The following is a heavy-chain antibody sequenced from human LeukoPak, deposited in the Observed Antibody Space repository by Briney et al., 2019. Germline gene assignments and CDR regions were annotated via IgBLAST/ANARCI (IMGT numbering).Heavy chain of an antibody. Sequence: SETLSLTCAVYGGSFSGYYWTWIRQVPGKGLEWIGHIYNSGITDYNPSLKSRVGISVDTSSNHFSLKLTSVTAADTAVYYCARDHSYYNGLTGYPAYDGLDVWGQGTTVTVSS. CDR1: GGSFSGYY. CDR3: ARDHSYYNGLTGYPAYDGLDV. J-gene: IGHJ6*02. D-gene: IGHD3-9*01. V-gene: IGHV4-34*09. CDR2: IYNSGIT.